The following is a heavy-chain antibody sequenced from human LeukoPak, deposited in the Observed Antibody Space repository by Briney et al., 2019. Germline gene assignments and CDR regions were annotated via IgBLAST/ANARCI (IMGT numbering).Heavy chain of an antibody. CDR3: AREKRGSWLDY. D-gene: IGHD6-13*01. Sequence: PGGSLRLSCAASGFTFSSYAMHWVRQAPGKGLEWVAVISYDGSNKYYADSVKGRFTISRDNSKNTLYLQMNSLRAEDTAVYYCAREKRGSWLDYWGQGTLVTVSS. CDR1: GFTFSSYA. J-gene: IGHJ4*02. V-gene: IGHV3-30*04. CDR2: ISYDGSNK.